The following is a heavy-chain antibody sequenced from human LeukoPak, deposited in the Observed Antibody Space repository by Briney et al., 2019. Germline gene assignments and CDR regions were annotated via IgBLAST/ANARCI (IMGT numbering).Heavy chain of an antibody. D-gene: IGHD3-3*01. CDR1: GVTVSSNN. J-gene: IGHJ3*01. CDR3: ARVVSFYDFSFDP. CDR2: ILWNGTSI. Sequence: RTGGSLRLSCAASGVTVSSNNMSWVRHVPGKGLEWVSGILWNGTSIGYAESVKGRFTISRDNAKKSVYLQMNNLRADDTAFYYSARVVSFYDFSFDPWGQGTMVTVSS. V-gene: IGHV3-20*04.